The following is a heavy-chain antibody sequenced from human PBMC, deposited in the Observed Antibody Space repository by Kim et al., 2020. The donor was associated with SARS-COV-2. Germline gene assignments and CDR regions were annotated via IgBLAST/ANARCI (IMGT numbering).Heavy chain of an antibody. CDR3: ARNVYFLDY. CDR2: IKEDGSEI. CDR1: GFTFSSYW. D-gene: IGHD3-9*01. V-gene: IGHV3-7*01. J-gene: IGHJ4*02. Sequence: GGSLRLSCAASGFTFSSYWMNWVRQAPGKGLEWVANIKEDGSEIYYVDSVKGRFTISRDNAKNSLYLQMNSLRAEDMAVYYCARNVYFLDYWGQGTLVTVSP.